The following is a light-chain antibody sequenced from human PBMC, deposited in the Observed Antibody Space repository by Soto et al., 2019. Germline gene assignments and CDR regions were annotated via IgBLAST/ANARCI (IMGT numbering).Light chain of an antibody. J-gene: IGLJ1*01. CDR2: DVS. CDR3: NSYTTSNTRQIV. CDR1: SSDVGGYNY. V-gene: IGLV2-14*01. Sequence: QSALTQPASVSGSPGQSITISCTGTSSDVGGYNYVSWYQQHPGKAPKFMIYDVSNRPSGVSTRFSGSKSGNTASLTISGLQAEDEADDYCNSYTTSNTRQIVFGTGTKLTVL.